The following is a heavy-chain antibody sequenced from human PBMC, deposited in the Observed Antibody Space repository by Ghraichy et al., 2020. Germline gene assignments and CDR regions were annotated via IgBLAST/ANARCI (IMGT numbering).Heavy chain of an antibody. Sequence: ESLNISCTVSGDSFTNHNYYWGWVRRPPGKGLEWLGTVSHSGTTYYNPSLKSRLTLSISASKNQFSLRLGSVTAPDAAVYSCARQHGITGAPGGFDIWGQGTVVSVAS. CDR1: GDSFTNHNYY. V-gene: IGHV4-39*01. CDR2: VSHSGTT. J-gene: IGHJ3*02. CDR3: ARQHGITGAPGGFDI. D-gene: IGHD1-20*01.